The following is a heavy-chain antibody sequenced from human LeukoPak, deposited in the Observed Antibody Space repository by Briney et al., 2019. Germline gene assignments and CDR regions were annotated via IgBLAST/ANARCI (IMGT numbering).Heavy chain of an antibody. V-gene: IGHV3-11*03. D-gene: IGHD5-12*01. J-gene: IGHJ4*02. CDR1: GFTFSVYH. CDR3: ARRLAGAMIES. Sequence: GGSLRLSCEASGFTFSVYHMIWIRQAPGKGLECVSYISSSSGTYTNSACTVKGRFTISRDNAKSSLYLQINGLRAEDTAVYCCARRLAGAMIESGGEGPLV. CDR2: ISSSSGTYT.